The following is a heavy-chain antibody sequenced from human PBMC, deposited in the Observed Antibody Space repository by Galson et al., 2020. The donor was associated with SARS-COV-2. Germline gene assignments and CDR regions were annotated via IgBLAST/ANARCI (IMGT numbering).Heavy chain of an antibody. CDR3: ARDRPTPVELLFDY. CDR1: GYTFIMYG. CDR2: ISAYNGNI. J-gene: IGHJ4*02. V-gene: IGHV1-18*01. D-gene: IGHD1-7*01. Sequence: ASVKVSCKASGYTFIMYGFSWVRQAPGQGLEWMGWISAYNGNIKYAQKFQDRVTMTTDTATSTAYMELRSLRSDDTAVYYCARDRPTPVELLFDYWGQGTLLTVSS.